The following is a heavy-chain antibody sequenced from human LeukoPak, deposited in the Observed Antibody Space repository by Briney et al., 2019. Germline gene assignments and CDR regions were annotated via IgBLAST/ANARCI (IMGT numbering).Heavy chain of an antibody. D-gene: IGHD4-17*01. J-gene: IGHJ4*02. CDR1: GXXFXXYG. Sequence: KVXCKASGXXFXXYGXSWVRQXPXQGLEWMGWISAYNGNTNYAQKLQGRVTMTTDTSTSTAYMELRSLRSDDTAVYYCARVRITALDYWGQGTLVTVSS. CDR3: ARVRITALDY. V-gene: IGHV1-18*01. CDR2: ISAYNGNT.